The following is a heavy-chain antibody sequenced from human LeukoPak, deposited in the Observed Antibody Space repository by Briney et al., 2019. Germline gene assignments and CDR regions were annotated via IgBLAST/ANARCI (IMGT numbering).Heavy chain of an antibody. D-gene: IGHD5-18*01. V-gene: IGHV3-49*03. Sequence: GGSLRLSXTASGFAFGDYAMSWFRQAPGKGLEWVGFIRSKAYGGTTEYAAPVKGRFTISRDDSKSIAYLQMNSLKTEDTAVYYCTRGYSYGPFDYWGQGTLVTVSS. CDR2: IRSKAYGGTT. CDR1: GFAFGDYA. J-gene: IGHJ4*02. CDR3: TRGYSYGPFDY.